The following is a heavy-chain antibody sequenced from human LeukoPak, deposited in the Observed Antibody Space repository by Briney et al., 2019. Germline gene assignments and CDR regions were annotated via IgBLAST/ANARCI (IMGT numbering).Heavy chain of an antibody. V-gene: IGHV3-23*01. CDR1: RFIFSRYA. D-gene: IGHD1-26*01. J-gene: IGHJ4*02. CDR3: ASGLRVGTTYFDS. Sequence: GGSLRLSCAASRFIFSRYAMSWVRQAPGKGLEWVSSISASSSSTFYADSVKGRFTISRDNSKNTLYLQMNSLTAEDTALYYCASGLRVGTTYFDSWGQGTLVTVSS. CDR2: ISASSSST.